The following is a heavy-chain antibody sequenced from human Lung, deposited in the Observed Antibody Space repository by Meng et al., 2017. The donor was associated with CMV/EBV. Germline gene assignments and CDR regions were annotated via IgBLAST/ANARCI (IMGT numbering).Heavy chain of an antibody. Sequence: GGSXRLXXAASGFTFDNYGMHWVRQTPGKGLEWVAFIRHDGTNKYYGDSVKGRFTISRDNSKNTVYLQMNSLRPEETAIYYCAKDVLLFGGANAYFDYWGQGTLVTVSS. CDR2: IRHDGTNK. CDR1: GFTFDNYG. V-gene: IGHV3-30*02. CDR3: AKDVLLFGGANAYFDY. D-gene: IGHD3-16*01. J-gene: IGHJ4*02.